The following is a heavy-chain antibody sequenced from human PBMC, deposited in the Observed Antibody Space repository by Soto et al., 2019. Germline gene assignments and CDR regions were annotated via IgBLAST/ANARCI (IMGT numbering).Heavy chain of an antibody. D-gene: IGHD5-12*01. Sequence: GESLKISCKASGYTFTSYDINWVRQATGQGLEWMGWMNPNSGNTGYAQKFQGRVTMTRNTSISTAYMELSSLRSEDTAVYYCAILGYSGYDFPFDYWGQGTLVTVSS. V-gene: IGHV1-8*01. CDR2: MNPNSGNT. CDR3: AILGYSGYDFPFDY. J-gene: IGHJ4*02. CDR1: GYTFTSYD.